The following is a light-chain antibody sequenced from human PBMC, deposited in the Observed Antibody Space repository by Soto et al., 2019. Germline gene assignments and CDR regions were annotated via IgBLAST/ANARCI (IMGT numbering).Light chain of an antibody. J-gene: IGKJ4*01. Sequence: EIVLTQSPATLSLSPGERATLSCRASQSVSSYLAWYQQKPGQAPRLLIYDASNRATGIPARFSGSGSGTYFTLTSSSLEPEDFAYYYRQQSSDSPLTFGGGTKVEIK. CDR2: DAS. CDR3: QQSSDSPLT. CDR1: QSVSSY. V-gene: IGKV3-11*01.